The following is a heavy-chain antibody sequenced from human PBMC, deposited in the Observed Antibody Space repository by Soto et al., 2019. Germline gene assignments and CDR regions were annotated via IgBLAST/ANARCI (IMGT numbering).Heavy chain of an antibody. J-gene: IGHJ4*02. CDR2: ISYDGRVK. Sequence: PGGSLRLSCAASGFTFSRYAMHWVRQAPGKGLERVSVISYDGRVKSYADSVKGRFTISRDNSKNTLYLQMDGLRAEDTAFYYCARVPGQQSVLPPTPEYWGQGTLVTVSS. CDR1: GFTFSRYA. V-gene: IGHV3-30*04. D-gene: IGHD6-13*01. CDR3: ARVPGQQSVLPPTPEY.